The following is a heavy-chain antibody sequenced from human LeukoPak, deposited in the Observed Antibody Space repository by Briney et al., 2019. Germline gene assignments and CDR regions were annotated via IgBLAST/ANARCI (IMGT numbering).Heavy chain of an antibody. CDR1: GGTFSSYA. D-gene: IGHD2-8*01. CDR3: ASPTQGYCTNGVCSETDY. CDR2: IIPIFGIA. V-gene: IGHV1-69*04. J-gene: IGHJ4*02. Sequence: ASVKVSCKASGGTFSSYAISWVRQAPGQGLGWMGRIIPIFGIANYAQKSQGRVTITADKSTSTAYMELSSLRSEDTAVYYCASPTQGYCTNGVCSETDYWGQGTLVTVSS.